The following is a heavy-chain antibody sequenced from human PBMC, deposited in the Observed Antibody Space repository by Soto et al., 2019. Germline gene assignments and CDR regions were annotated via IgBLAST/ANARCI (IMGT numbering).Heavy chain of an antibody. V-gene: IGHV1-46*03. CDR3: AGRGGGGWRAAFAFDY. CDR2: INPSGGST. D-gene: IGHD3-16*01. Sequence: QVQLVQSGAEVKKPGASVKVSCKASGYTFTSYYMHWVRQAPGQGLEWMGIINPSGGSTSYAQKFHGRITMDGGTSPSTVYKEVTGPRSGNTAVYSFAGRGGGGWRAAFAFDYWGQGTLATVSS. J-gene: IGHJ4*02. CDR1: GYTFTSYY.